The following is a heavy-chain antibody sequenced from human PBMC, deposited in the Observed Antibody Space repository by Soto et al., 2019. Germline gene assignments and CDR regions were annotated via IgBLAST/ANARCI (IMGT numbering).Heavy chain of an antibody. CDR3: ARQAIFGVVTYYYYYGMDV. J-gene: IGHJ6*02. CDR1: GGSISSYY. CDR2: IYYSGST. D-gene: IGHD3-3*01. Sequence: PSETLSLTCTVSGGSISSYYWGWIRQPPGKGLEWIGSIYYSGSTYYNPSLKSRVTISVDTSKNQFSLRLSSVTAADTAVYYCARQAIFGVVTYYYYYGMDVWGQGTTVTVSS. V-gene: IGHV4-39*01.